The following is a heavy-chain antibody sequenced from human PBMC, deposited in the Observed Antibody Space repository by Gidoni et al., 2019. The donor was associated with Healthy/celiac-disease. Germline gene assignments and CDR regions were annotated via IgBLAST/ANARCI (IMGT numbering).Heavy chain of an antibody. CDR1: GGSTSSHY. CDR3: ARGDVGLGPQPLKRVTYYFDY. CDR2: TDYSGST. D-gene: IGHD5-18*01. V-gene: IGHV4-59*11. J-gene: IGHJ4*02. Sequence: QVQLQESGPGLVKPSETLSLTCTVSGGSTSSHYWSRIRQPPGKGLEWNGYTDYSGSTNYNPSLKSRVTISVDTSKNQFSLKLSSVTAADTAVYYCARGDVGLGPQPLKRVTYYFDYWGQGTLVTVSS.